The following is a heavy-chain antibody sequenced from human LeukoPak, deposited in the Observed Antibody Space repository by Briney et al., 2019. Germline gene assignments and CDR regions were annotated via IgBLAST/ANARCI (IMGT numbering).Heavy chain of an antibody. Sequence: ASVKVSCKTSGYTFTDYYMHWVRQAPGQGLEWMGWINPNSGGTNYAQKFQGRVTMTRDTSISTAYMEVTWLTSDDTALYYCARGPVLKTGTGGDFDYWGQGTLVTVSS. CDR3: ARGPVLKTGTGGDFDY. D-gene: IGHD1-1*01. V-gene: IGHV1-2*02. J-gene: IGHJ4*02. CDR2: INPNSGGT. CDR1: GYTFTDYY.